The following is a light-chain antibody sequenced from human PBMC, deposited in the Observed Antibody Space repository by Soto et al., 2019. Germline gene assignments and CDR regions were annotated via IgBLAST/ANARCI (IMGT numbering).Light chain of an antibody. V-gene: IGKV1-13*02. CDR1: QGISSA. Sequence: AIQLTQSPSSLSASVGDRVTITCRASQGISSALAWYQQKPGKAPKLLIYDASSLESGVPSRFSGSGSGTDFTLTISSLQPEDLATYYCQQFNSYPRSAFGGGTKVEIK. CDR3: QQFNSYPRSA. CDR2: DAS. J-gene: IGKJ4*01.